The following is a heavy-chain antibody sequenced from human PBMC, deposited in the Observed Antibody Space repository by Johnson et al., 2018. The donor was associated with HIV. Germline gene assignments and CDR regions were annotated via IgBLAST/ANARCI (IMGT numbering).Heavy chain of an antibody. D-gene: IGHD6-13*01. J-gene: IGHJ3*02. CDR3: ARECSSTRWTYGFDI. Sequence: VQLLESGGRVVQPGGSLRLSCAASGFSFSSYGMHWVRQAPGKGLEWVAVISYDGGNNYYADYVKCRFPISRDNSKNTLYLQMNSLRAEDTAVYYCARECSSTRWTYGFDIWGQGTRVTVSS. V-gene: IGHV3-30*19. CDR1: GFSFSSYG. CDR2: ISYDGGNN.